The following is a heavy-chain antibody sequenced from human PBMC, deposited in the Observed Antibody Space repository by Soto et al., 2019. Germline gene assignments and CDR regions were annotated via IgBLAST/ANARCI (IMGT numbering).Heavy chain of an antibody. J-gene: IGHJ6*02. V-gene: IGHV3-48*02. CDR3: ESEGVVVVAISGMDV. D-gene: IGHD2-15*01. CDR2: ISSSSSTI. CDR1: GFTFSSYS. Sequence: GGSLRFSCAASGFTFSSYSMNWVRQAPGKGLEWVSYISSSSSTIYYADSVKGRFTISRDNAKNSLYLQMNSLRDEDTAVYYCESEGVVVVAISGMDVCGQGTTVTVYS.